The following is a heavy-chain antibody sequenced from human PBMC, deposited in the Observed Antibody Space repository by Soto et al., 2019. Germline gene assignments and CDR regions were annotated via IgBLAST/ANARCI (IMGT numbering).Heavy chain of an antibody. V-gene: IGHV3-30*18. J-gene: IGHJ4*02. CDR2: ITYDGSNK. CDR3: AKDRVGGTFYTPLGF. D-gene: IGHD1-7*01. Sequence: GGSLRLACQASGVNLDNYGMHWVRQAPGKGLEWVAVITYDGSNKYYADSVKGRFTISRDNSKNTLSLHLNTLKPEDTAVYHCAKDRVGGTFYTPLGFWGQGTLVTVSS. CDR1: GVNLDNYG.